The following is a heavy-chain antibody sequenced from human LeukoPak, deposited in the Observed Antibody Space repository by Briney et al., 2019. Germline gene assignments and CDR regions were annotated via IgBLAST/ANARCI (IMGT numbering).Heavy chain of an antibody. CDR1: GGTFSSYA. CDR2: IIPIFGTA. CDR3: ARDSSGYYYGRGPWYYFDY. V-gene: IGHV1-69*05. Sequence: GASVKVSCKASGGTFSSYAISWVRQAPGQGLEWMGGIIPIFGTANYAQKFQGRVTITTDESTSTAYMELSSLRSEDTAVYYCARDSSGYYYGRGPWYYFDYWGQGTLVTVSS. J-gene: IGHJ4*02. D-gene: IGHD3-22*01.